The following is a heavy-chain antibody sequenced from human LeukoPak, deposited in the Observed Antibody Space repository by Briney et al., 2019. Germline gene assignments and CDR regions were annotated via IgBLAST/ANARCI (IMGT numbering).Heavy chain of an antibody. D-gene: IGHD2-2*01. CDR3: ARTTEGYCSSASCFGFSYSYYMDV. CDR1: GYSISSAYY. J-gene: IGHJ6*03. Sequence: SETLSLTCSVSGYSISSAYYWGWIRQPPGKGLEWIGTMYHSGSTNYNPSLKSRVTISVDTSKNQFSLKLSSVIAADTAVYYCARTTEGYCSSASCFGFSYSYYMDVWGKGTTVTISS. V-gene: IGHV4-38-2*02. CDR2: MYHSGST.